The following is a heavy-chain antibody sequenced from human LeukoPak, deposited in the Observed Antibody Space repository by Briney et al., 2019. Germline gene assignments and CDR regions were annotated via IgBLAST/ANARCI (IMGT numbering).Heavy chain of an antibody. CDR1: GGTFSSYA. Sequence: ASVKVSCKASGGTFSSYAISWVRQAPGQGLECMGGIIPIFGTANYAQKFQGRVTITADESTSTAYMELSSLRSEDTAVYYCARMGPAAIVYWFDPWGQGTRVTVSS. V-gene: IGHV1-69*13. CDR3: ARMGPAAIVYWFDP. CDR2: IIPIFGTA. J-gene: IGHJ5*02. D-gene: IGHD2-2*01.